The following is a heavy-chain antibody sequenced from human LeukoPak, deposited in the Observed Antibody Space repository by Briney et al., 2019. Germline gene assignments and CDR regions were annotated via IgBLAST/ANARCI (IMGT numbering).Heavy chain of an antibody. J-gene: IGHJ4*02. Sequence: PGGSLRLSCAASGFTFSSYAMTWVRQGPGKGLEWVADISGVGGSTFYADSVKGRFTISRDNSKNTLYLQMYSLRAEDAAVYYCARDRGVVPAAAEPFDYWGQGTLVTVSS. CDR3: ARDRGVVPAAAEPFDY. D-gene: IGHD2-2*01. CDR2: ISGVGGST. V-gene: IGHV3-23*01. CDR1: GFTFSSYA.